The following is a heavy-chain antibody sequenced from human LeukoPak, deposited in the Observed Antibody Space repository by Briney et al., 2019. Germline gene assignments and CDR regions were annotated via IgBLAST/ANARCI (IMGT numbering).Heavy chain of an antibody. V-gene: IGHV3-11*04. CDR1: GFIFSDYY. CDR3: ARHLSGITGYTYGRGIDY. CDR2: ISNPSSTI. Sequence: GGSLRLSCDASGFIFSDYYMSWIRQAPGKGLEWISSISNPSSTIYYADSVKGRFTISRDNAKTSLYLQMNSLRAEDTAVYYCARHLSGITGYTYGRGIDYWGQGTLVTVSS. J-gene: IGHJ4*02. D-gene: IGHD5-18*01.